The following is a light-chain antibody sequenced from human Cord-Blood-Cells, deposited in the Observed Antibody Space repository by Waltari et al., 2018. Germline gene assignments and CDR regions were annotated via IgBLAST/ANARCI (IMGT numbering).Light chain of an antibody. J-gene: IGKJ1*01. Sequence: IVLTHSPGTLSMSQGDRATLSCRARQSVSSSYLAWYQHKPGQAPRLLIYGACSRATGIPDRFSGSGSGTDFTLTISRLETEDFAVYYCQQYGSSPWTFGQGP. V-gene: IGKV3-20*01. CDR3: QQYGSSPWT. CDR2: GAC. CDR1: QSVSSSY.